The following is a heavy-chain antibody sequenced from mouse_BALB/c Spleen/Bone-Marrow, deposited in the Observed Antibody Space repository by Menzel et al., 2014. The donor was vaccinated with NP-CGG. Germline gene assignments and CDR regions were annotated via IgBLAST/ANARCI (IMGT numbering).Heavy chain of an antibody. Sequence: EVKLMESGPELVKPGASVKMSCKASGYTFTSYLMHWVKQTPGQGLEWIGYINPYNDGTKYNEKFKGKATLTSDKSSSTAYMELSSLTSEDSAVYYCARGGNYWYFDVWGAGTTVTVSS. V-gene: IGHV1-14*01. CDR2: INPYNDGT. D-gene: IGHD2-1*01. CDR3: ARGGNYWYFDV. CDR1: GYTFTSYL. J-gene: IGHJ1*01.